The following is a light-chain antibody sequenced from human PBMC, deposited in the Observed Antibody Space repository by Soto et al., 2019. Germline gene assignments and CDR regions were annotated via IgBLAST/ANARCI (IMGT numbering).Light chain of an antibody. Sequence: DIQMTQSPSTLSGSVGDRVTSTCRASQTISSWLAWYQQKPGKAPKLLIYKASTLKSGVPSRFSGSGSGTEFTLTISSLQPDDFATYYCQHYNSYSLTFGGGTKVDIK. CDR3: QHYNSYSLT. J-gene: IGKJ4*01. V-gene: IGKV1-5*03. CDR2: KAS. CDR1: QTISSW.